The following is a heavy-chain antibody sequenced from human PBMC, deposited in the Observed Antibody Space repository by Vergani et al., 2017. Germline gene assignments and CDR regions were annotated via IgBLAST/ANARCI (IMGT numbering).Heavy chain of an antibody. V-gene: IGHV3-23*01. CDR1: GFTFSSYA. D-gene: IGHD3-9*01. J-gene: IGHJ4*02. CDR3: AKGDDILTGYCEY. CDR2: ISGSGGST. Sequence: EVQLLESGGGLVQPGGSLRLSCAASGFTFSSYAMRWVRQAPGKGLEWVSAISGSGGSTYYADSVKGRFTISRDNAKNTLYLQMNSLRVEDTAVYYCAKGDDILTGYCEYWGQGTLVTVSS.